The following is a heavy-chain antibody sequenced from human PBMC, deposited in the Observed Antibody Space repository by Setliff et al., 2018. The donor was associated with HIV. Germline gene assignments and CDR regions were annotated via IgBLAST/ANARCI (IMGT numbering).Heavy chain of an antibody. V-gene: IGHV1-2*02. J-gene: IGHJ4*02. CDR3: ARGGPLRFLEWLLSFFDY. D-gene: IGHD3-3*01. CDR1: GYTFTGYS. Sequence: ASVKVSCKASGYTFTGYSMHWVRQAPGQGLEWMGWINPDSGGIHFAQKFQGRVTMTRVTSISTAYMELSGLRSDDTAVYYCARGGPLRFLEWLLSFFDYWGQGTLVTVSS. CDR2: INPDSGGI.